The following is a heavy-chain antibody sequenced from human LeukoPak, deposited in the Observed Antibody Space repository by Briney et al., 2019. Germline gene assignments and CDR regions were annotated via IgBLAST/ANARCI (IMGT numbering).Heavy chain of an antibody. CDR2: INHSGST. Sequence: KPSETLSLTCTVSGGSISSYYWSWIRQPPGKGLEWIGEINHSGSTNYNPSLKSRVTISVDTSKNQFSLKLSSVTAADTAVYYCARHSSGYYIYWGQGTLVTVSS. J-gene: IGHJ4*02. D-gene: IGHD3-22*01. V-gene: IGHV4-34*01. CDR1: GGSISSYY. CDR3: ARHSSGYYIY.